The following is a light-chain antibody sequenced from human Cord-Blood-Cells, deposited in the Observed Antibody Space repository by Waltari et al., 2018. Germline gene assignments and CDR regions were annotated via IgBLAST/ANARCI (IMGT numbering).Light chain of an antibody. CDR2: AAA. CDR3: QQSYRTPYT. Sequence: DIQMTQSPSSLSASVGDRVTITCRASQSISSYLNWYQQKPGKAPKLLIYAAASLQSGVPSRFSGSGSGTDFTLTISSLQPEDFATYYCQQSYRTPYTFRQATKLEI. V-gene: IGKV1-39*01. CDR1: QSISSY. J-gene: IGKJ2*01.